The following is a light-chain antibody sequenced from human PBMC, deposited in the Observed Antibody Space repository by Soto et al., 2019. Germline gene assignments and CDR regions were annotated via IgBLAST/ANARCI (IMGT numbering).Light chain of an antibody. CDR1: QSVSTY. J-gene: IGKJ2*01. V-gene: IGKV3-11*01. CDR3: QQRSHWPT. CDR2: DAS. Sequence: EIVLTQSPATLSLTPGERATLSCRASQSVSTYLAWYQQKPGQTPRLLIYDASNRATGIPARFSGSGSGTDFTLTISRLEPADFAVYYCQQRSHWPTFGQGTKLEI.